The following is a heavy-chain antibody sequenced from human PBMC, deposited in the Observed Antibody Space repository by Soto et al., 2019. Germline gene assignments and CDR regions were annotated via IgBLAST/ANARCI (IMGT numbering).Heavy chain of an antibody. J-gene: IGHJ4*02. CDR1: GFTFSSYG. CDR3: AGGYEKFDY. Sequence: GGSLRLSCAASGFTFSSYGMHWVRQAPGKGLEWVAVISYDGSNKYYADSVKGRFTISRDNSKNTLYLQMNSLRAEDTAVYYCAGGYEKFDYWGQGALVTVSS. V-gene: IGHV3-30*03. D-gene: IGHD5-12*01. CDR2: ISYDGSNK.